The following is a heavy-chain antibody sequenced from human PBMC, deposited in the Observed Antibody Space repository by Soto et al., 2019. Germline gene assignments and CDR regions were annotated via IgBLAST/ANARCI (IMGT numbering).Heavy chain of an antibody. D-gene: IGHD3-3*01. J-gene: IGHJ6*02. CDR3: ARDRGVNDFWSGYFPGYYYGMDV. CDR1: GYTFTSYG. V-gene: IGHV1-18*01. Sequence: ASVKVSCKASGYTFTSYGFSWVRQAPGQGLEWMGWISASNGNTNYAQKLQGRVTMTTDTSTSTAYMQLRSLRSDDTAVYYCARDRGVNDFWSGYFPGYYYGMDVWGQGTTVTVSS. CDR2: ISASNGNT.